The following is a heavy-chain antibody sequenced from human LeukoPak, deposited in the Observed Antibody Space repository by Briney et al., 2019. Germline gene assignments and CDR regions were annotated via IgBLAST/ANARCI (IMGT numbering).Heavy chain of an antibody. J-gene: IGHJ6*03. CDR1: GYTFTGYY. CDR3: ARGPRVAATYRYYMDV. D-gene: IGHD2-15*01. CDR2: INPNSGGT. V-gene: IGHV1-2*02. Sequence: GASVKVSCKASGYTFTGYYMHWVRQAPGQGLEWMGRINPNSGGTNYAQMFQGRVTMTRDTSISTAYMELRRLRSDDTAVYYCARGPRVAATYRYYMDVWGKGATVTVSS.